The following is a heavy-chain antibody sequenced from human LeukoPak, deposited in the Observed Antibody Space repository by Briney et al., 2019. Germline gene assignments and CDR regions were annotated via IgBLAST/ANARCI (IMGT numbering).Heavy chain of an antibody. CDR2: IYSGGST. V-gene: IGHV3-66*01. D-gene: IGHD3-16*01. CDR3: ARDRGRRRMITFGDAFDI. Sequence: PGGSLRLSCAASGFTVGSNYMSWVRQAPGKGQEWVSVIYSGGSTYYADSVKGRFTISRDNSKNTLYLQMSSLRAEDTAVYYCARDRGRRRMITFGDAFDIWGQGTMVTVSS. J-gene: IGHJ3*02. CDR1: GFTVGSNY.